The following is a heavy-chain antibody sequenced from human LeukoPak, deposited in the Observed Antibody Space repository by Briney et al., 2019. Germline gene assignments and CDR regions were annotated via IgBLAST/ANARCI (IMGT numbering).Heavy chain of an antibody. Sequence: GASVKVSCKASGGTFSSYAISWVRQAPGQGLEWMGRIIPILGIANYAQKFQGRVTITADKSTSTAYMELSSLRSEDTAVYYCAREGTSPIDYYYYGMEVWGQGTTVNVSS. CDR3: AREGTSPIDYYYYGMEV. D-gene: IGHD2-2*01. V-gene: IGHV1-69*04. CDR2: IIPILGIA. CDR1: GGTFSSYA. J-gene: IGHJ6*02.